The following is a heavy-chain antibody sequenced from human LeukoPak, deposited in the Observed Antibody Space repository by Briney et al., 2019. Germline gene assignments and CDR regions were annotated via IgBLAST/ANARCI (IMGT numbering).Heavy chain of an antibody. CDR3: AKRVYDILTGNTHFDY. J-gene: IGHJ4*02. CDR2: IRYDGSNK. V-gene: IGHV3-30*02. Sequence: TGGSLRLSCAASGFTFSSYGMHWVRQAPGKGLEWVAFIRYDGSNKYYADSVKGRFTISRDNSKNTLYLQMNSLRAEDTAVYYCAKRVYDILTGNTHFDYWGQGTLVTVSS. CDR1: GFTFSSYG. D-gene: IGHD3-9*01.